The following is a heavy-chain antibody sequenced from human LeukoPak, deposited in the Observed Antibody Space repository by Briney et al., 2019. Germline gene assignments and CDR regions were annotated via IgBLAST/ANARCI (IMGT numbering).Heavy chain of an antibody. CDR1: GGAISIYY. Sequence: PSQTLSLTCTVSGGAISIYYWSWIRQPAGKGLEWIGRIYISGNTNYNPSLKSRVTMSVDTSKNQFSLNPSSVTAADTAVYYCARVTTVVTPAAFDIWGQGTMVTVSS. J-gene: IGHJ3*02. D-gene: IGHD4-23*01. V-gene: IGHV4-4*07. CDR2: IYISGNT. CDR3: ARVTTVVTPAAFDI.